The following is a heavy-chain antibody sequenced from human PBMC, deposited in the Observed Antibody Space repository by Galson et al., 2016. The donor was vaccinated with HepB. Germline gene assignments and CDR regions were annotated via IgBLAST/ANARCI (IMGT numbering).Heavy chain of an antibody. J-gene: IGHJ5*02. D-gene: IGHD2-21*01. CDR3: ARDRSIDSFDP. CDR2: IYYSGRT. Sequence: EPLSLTCTVSGGSISSYYWSWIRQPPGKGLEWIGYIYYSGRTNYNPSLKSRVTISVDTSTNQFSLKLNSVTAADTAVYYCARDRSIDSFDPWGQGTLVTVSS. V-gene: IGHV4-59*01. CDR1: GGSISSYY.